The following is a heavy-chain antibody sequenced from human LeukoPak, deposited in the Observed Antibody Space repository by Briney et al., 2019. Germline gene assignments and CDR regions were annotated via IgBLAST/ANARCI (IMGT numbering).Heavy chain of an antibody. CDR2: ISTSSIYI. V-gene: IGHV3-21*04. CDR3: AKDMWEYSGYGLDY. Sequence: GGSLRLSCAASGFTFSSSSMHWVRQAPGKGLEWVSSISTSSIYIYYADSMKGRFTISRDNAKNSLFLQMNSLRAEDTAVYYCAKDMWEYSGYGLDYWGQGTLVTVSS. CDR1: GFTFSSSS. J-gene: IGHJ4*02. D-gene: IGHD5-12*01.